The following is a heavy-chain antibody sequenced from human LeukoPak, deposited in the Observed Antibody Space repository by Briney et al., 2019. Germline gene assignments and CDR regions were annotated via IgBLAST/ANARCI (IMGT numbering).Heavy chain of an antibody. CDR3: VRHLSAGRPAFDI. CDR2: IYYSGST. V-gene: IGHV4-59*08. J-gene: IGHJ3*02. CDR1: GGSINSYY. D-gene: IGHD2-15*01. Sequence: SETLSLTCTVSGGSINSYYWSWIRQPPGKGLEWIGYIYYSGSTNYNPSLKSRVTISVDTSNNKFSLKLTSLSAADTAVYYCVRHLSAGRPAFDIWGQGTMVTVSS.